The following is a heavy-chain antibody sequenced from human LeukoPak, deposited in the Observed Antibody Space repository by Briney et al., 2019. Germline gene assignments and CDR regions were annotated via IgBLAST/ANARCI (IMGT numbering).Heavy chain of an antibody. CDR1: GYTFTSYY. V-gene: IGHV1-46*01. J-gene: IGHJ3*02. Sequence: EASVKVSCKASGYTFTSYYMHWVRQAPGQGLEWMGIINPSGGSTSYARKFQGRVTMTRDTSTSTVHMELSSLRSEDTAVYYRARKPRIHDAFDIWGQGTMVTVSS. D-gene: IGHD1-14*01. CDR2: INPSGGST. CDR3: ARKPRIHDAFDI.